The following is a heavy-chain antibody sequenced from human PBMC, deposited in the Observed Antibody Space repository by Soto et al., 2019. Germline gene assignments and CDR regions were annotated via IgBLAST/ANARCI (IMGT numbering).Heavy chain of an antibody. Sequence: PGGSLRLSCAGSGFTFSSYGMHWVRQAPGKGLEWVAVISYDGSNKYYADSVKGRFTISRDNSKNTLYLQMNSLRAEDTAVYYCARDSPHPYTMAPLFDYWGQGTLVTVSS. V-gene: IGHV3-30*03. CDR2: ISYDGSNK. D-gene: IGHD3-10*01. CDR3: ARDSPHPYTMAPLFDY. CDR1: GFTFSSYG. J-gene: IGHJ4*02.